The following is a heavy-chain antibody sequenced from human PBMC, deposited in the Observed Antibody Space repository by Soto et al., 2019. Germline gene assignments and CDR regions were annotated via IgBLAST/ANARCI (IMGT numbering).Heavy chain of an antibody. CDR3: ARDGGWIQPRNYLES. D-gene: IGHD5-18*01. J-gene: IGHJ4*02. CDR2: IIPIFGTA. CDR1: GGSFKNYA. V-gene: IGHV1-69*01. Sequence: QVQLVQSGAEVKKPGSSVKVSCKASGGSFKNYAITWVRQAPGQGLEWVGGIIPIFGTANYAQGFQGRLTITADETTSSAYMELSSIKSDDPAVYYCARDGGWIQPRNYLESWGQGTLVTVSS.